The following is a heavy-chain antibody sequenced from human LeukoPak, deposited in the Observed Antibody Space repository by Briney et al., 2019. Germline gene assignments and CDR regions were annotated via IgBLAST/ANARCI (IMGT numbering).Heavy chain of an antibody. D-gene: IGHD2-2*01. CDR2: IYYSGRT. Sequence: SETLSLTCTVSGGSISSSSYYWGWIRQPPGKGLGGVGSIYYSGRTYYNPSLKSRVTISVDTSKNQFSLKLSSVTAADTAAYYCARVSLDLYCSSSSCYYLDYWGQGTLVTVSS. J-gene: IGHJ4*02. CDR1: GGSISSSSYY. V-gene: IGHV4-39*01. CDR3: ARVSLDLYCSSSSCYYLDY.